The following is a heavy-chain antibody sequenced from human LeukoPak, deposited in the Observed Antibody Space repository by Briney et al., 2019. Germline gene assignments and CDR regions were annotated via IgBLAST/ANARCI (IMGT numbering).Heavy chain of an antibody. CDR1: GFTFSTYA. CDR2: ISGGGGST. Sequence: PGGSLRLSCAASGFTFSTYAMSWVRQAPGKGLEWVSVISGGGGSTYYADSVKGRFTISSDNSKNTLYLQLNSLRAEDTAVYYCAKAISCTYGVCYTGFYYHGMDVWGPGTTVTVSS. D-gene: IGHD2-8*01. CDR3: AKAISCTYGVCYTGFYYHGMDV. V-gene: IGHV3-23*01. J-gene: IGHJ6*02.